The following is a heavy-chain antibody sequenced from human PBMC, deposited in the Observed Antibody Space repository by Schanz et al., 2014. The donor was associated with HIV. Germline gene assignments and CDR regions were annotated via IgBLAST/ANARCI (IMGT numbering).Heavy chain of an antibody. D-gene: IGHD1-1*01. V-gene: IGHV3-33*08. Sequence: QVQLVESGGGVVQPGASLRVSCAASGFTFRRHGMHWVRQAPGKGLEWVAVIWYDGSKKYYADSVKGRFIISRDNSKNTLYLQMNSLRAEDTAMYYCARVKDTNDPYYFDYWGQGTLVTVSS. J-gene: IGHJ4*02. CDR3: ARVKDTNDPYYFDY. CDR2: IWYDGSKK. CDR1: GFTFRRHG.